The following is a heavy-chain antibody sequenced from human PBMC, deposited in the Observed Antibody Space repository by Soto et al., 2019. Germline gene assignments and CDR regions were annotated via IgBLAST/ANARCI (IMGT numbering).Heavy chain of an antibody. CDR2: ISSSSNYI. D-gene: IGHD2-2*01. J-gene: IGHJ4*02. Sequence: PGGSLRLSCAASGFTLTSYSMNWVRQAPGKGLEWVSSISSSSNYIYYADSVKGRFTISRDNAKNSLYLQINSLRAEDTAVYYCVGYCTSTSCSEPYWGQGTLVTVSS. CDR1: GFTLTSYS. V-gene: IGHV3-21*01. CDR3: VGYCTSTSCSEPY.